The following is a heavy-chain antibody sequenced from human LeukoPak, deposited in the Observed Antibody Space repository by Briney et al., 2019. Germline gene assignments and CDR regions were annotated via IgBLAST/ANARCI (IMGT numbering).Heavy chain of an antibody. J-gene: IGHJ4*02. Sequence: PGGSLRLSCAASGMIFNSYGMSWVRQAPGKGLVWVSRISSDGSTTTYADSVKGRFTISRDNAKNTLYLQMNSLRADDTSVYYCARGGFRSSSWYPLDYWGQGTLVTVSS. CDR2: ISSDGSTT. CDR3: ARGGFRSSSWYPLDY. V-gene: IGHV3-74*01. CDR1: GMIFNSYG. D-gene: IGHD6-13*01.